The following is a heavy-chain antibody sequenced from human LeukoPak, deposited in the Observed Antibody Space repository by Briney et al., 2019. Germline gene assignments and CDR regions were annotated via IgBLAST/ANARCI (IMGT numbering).Heavy chain of an antibody. CDR2: IYTSGST. V-gene: IGHV4-61*02. J-gene: IGHJ5*02. CDR3: ASLYYYDSAPFDP. Sequence: SETLSLTCTVSGGSITSGLYYWSWIRQPAGKGLEWIGRIYTSGSTNYNPSLKSRVTISVDTSKNQFSLKLSSVTAADTAVYYCASLYYYDSAPFDPWGQGTLVTVSS. CDR1: GGSITSGLYY. D-gene: IGHD3-22*01.